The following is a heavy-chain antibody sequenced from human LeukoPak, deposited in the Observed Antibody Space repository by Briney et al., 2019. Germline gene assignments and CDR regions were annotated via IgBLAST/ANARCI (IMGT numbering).Heavy chain of an antibody. D-gene: IGHD3-22*01. V-gene: IGHV4-30-2*01. CDR1: GGSISSGGYS. CDR3: ARAAPSSGFDY. Sequence: SETLSLTCAVSGGSISSGGYSWSWIRQPPGKGLEWIGYIYHSGSTYYNPSLKSRVTISVDRSENQFSLKLSSVTAADTAVYYCARAAPSSGFDYWGQGTLVTVSS. CDR2: IYHSGST. J-gene: IGHJ4*02.